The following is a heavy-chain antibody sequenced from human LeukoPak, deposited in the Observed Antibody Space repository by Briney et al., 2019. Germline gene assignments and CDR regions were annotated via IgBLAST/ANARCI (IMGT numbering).Heavy chain of an antibody. CDR2: VNTKGET. CDR1: GVSMSAFQ. J-gene: IGHJ4*02. Sequence: SETLSLTCAVSGVSMSAFQWSWVRQSPEQGLEWIGCVNTKGETNYNPSLKSRVITSVDTSKSQFSLRLMSVTAADTAVYYCATSNDAKIAPFDHWGQGALVTVSS. V-gene: IGHV4-4*09. CDR3: ATSNDAKIAPFDH. D-gene: IGHD2-8*01.